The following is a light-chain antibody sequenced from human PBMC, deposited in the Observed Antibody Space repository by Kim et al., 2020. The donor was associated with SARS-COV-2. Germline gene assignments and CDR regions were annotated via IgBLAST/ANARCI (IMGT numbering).Light chain of an antibody. CDR2: WAS. J-gene: IGKJ1*01. CDR3: QQYYSTPPT. CDR1: QSVLYSSNNKNY. Sequence: ATINCKSSQSVLYSSNNKNYLAWYQQKPGQPPKLFIYWASMRESGVPDRFSGSGSGTDFTLTISSLQAEDVAVYYCQQYYSTPPTFGQGTKVDIK. V-gene: IGKV4-1*01.